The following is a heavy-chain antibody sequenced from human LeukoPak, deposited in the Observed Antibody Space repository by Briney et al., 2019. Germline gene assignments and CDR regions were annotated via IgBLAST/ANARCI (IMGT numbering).Heavy chain of an antibody. CDR3: ARERGSYYFDY. D-gene: IGHD1-26*01. CDR1: GFTFSTYT. J-gene: IGHJ4*02. CDR2: VTGDDRSR. Sequence: TGGSLRLSCAASGFTFSTYTMTWVRQAPGKGLEWLSYVTGDDRSRNYADSVKGRFTVSRDNAKNSLYLQMNSLRDEGTAVYYCARERGSYYFDYWGQGTLVTVSS. V-gene: IGHV3-48*02.